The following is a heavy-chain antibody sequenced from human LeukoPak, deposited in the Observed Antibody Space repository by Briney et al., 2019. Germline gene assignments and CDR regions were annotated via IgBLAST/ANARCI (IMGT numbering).Heavy chain of an antibody. V-gene: IGHV4-38-2*01. D-gene: IGHD3-22*01. CDR2: IHYSGNT. Sequence: SETLSLTCAVSGYSISSGYHWGWVRQPPGKELEWIGSIHYSGNTYYNPSLKSRVTMSVDTSKNQFSLNLNSVTAADTAVYYCARGYYDSGNWYYWGQGTLVTVSS. CDR1: GYSISSGYH. J-gene: IGHJ4*02. CDR3: ARGYYDSGNWYY.